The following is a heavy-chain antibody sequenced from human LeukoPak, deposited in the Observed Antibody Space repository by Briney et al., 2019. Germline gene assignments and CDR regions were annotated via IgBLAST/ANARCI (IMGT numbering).Heavy chain of an antibody. CDR3: ARVAVELLWFGETLGY. Sequence: GASVKVSCKASGHTFTGYYMHWVRQAPGQGLEWMGRINPNSGGTNYAQKFQGRVTMTRDTSISTAYMELSRLRSDDTAVYYCARVAVELLWFGETLGYWGQGTLVTVSS. V-gene: IGHV1-2*06. D-gene: IGHD3-10*01. J-gene: IGHJ4*02. CDR1: GHTFTGYY. CDR2: INPNSGGT.